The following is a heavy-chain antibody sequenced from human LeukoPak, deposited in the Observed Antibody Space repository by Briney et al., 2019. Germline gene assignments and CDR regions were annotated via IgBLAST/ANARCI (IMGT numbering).Heavy chain of an antibody. CDR1: GGSISSSNW. J-gene: IGHJ4*02. Sequence: SGTLSLTCAVSGGSISSSNWWSWVRQPPGKGLEWIGEIYHSGSTNYNPSLKSRVTMSVDKSKNQFSLKLSSVTAADMAVYYCASAYYDSTGYYYVDYWGQGTLVTVSS. CDR3: ASAYYDSTGYYYVDY. V-gene: IGHV4-4*02. D-gene: IGHD3-22*01. CDR2: IYHSGST.